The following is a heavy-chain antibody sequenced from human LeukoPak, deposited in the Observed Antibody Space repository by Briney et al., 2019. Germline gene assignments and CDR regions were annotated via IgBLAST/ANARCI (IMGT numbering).Heavy chain of an antibody. CDR1: GYSISSGYY. CDR2: IYHSGST. D-gene: IGHD6-19*01. Sequence: SETLSLTCTVSGYSISSGYYWGWIRQPPGKGLEWIGSIYHSGSTYYNPSLKSRVTISVDTSKNQFSLKLSSVTAADTAVYYRARAFGYSSGSHVSYFDYWGQGTLVTVSS. CDR3: ARAFGYSSGSHVSYFDY. V-gene: IGHV4-38-2*02. J-gene: IGHJ4*02.